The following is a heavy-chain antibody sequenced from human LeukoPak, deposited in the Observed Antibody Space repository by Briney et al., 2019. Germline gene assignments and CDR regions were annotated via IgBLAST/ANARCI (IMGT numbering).Heavy chain of an antibody. CDR2: IDPSDSYT. D-gene: IGHD6-19*01. V-gene: IGHV5-10-1*01. Sequence: GESLKISCKGSGYSFTSYWISWVRQMPGKGLEWMGWIDPSDSYTNYSPSFQGHVTISADKSISTAYLQWSSLKASDTAMYYCVRGHQSSGWYGGMDVWGKGTTVTVSS. J-gene: IGHJ6*04. CDR3: VRGHQSSGWYGGMDV. CDR1: GYSFTSYW.